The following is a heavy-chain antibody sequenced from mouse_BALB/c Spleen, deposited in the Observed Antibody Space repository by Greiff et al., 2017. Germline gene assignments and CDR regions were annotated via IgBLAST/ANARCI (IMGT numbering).Heavy chain of an antibody. CDR1: GFSLTSYG. Sequence: VQLKESGPGLVQPSQSLSITCTVSGFSLTSYGVHWVRQSPGKGLEWLGVIWSGGSTDYNAAFISRLSISKDNSKSQVFFKMNSLQANDTAIYYCASLYYGNYEYAMDYWGQGTSVTVSS. CDR2: IWSGGST. J-gene: IGHJ4*01. D-gene: IGHD2-1*01. CDR3: ASLYYGNYEYAMDY. V-gene: IGHV2-2*02.